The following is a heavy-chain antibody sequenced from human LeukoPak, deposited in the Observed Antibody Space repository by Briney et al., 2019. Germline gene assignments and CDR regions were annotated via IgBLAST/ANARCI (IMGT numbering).Heavy chain of an antibody. CDR2: IDSSGDYI. V-gene: IGHV3-21*01. CDR1: GFTFSTYG. D-gene: IGHD4-11*01. Sequence: GGSLRLSCAASGFTFSTYGMTWVRQAPGKGLEWVASIDSSGDYIYYADSVKGRFTISRDNAKNSLYLQMNSLRVEDSAVYFCARDRGTVTYSDYWGQGTLVTVSS. J-gene: IGHJ4*02. CDR3: ARDRGTVTYSDY.